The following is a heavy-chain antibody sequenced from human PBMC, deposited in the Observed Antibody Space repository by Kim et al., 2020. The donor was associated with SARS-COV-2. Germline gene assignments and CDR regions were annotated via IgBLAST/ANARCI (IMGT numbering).Heavy chain of an antibody. CDR1: GFTVSSNY. J-gene: IGHJ6*02. CDR2: IYSGGST. D-gene: IGHD6-19*01. Sequence: LSLTCAASGFTVSSNYMSWVRQAPGKGLEWVSVIYSGGSTYYADSVKGRFTISRHNSKNTLYLQMNSLRAEDTAVYYCARGSMDSSGWTPAYYYGMDVWGQGTTVTVSS. V-gene: IGHV3-53*04. CDR3: ARGSMDSSGWTPAYYYGMDV.